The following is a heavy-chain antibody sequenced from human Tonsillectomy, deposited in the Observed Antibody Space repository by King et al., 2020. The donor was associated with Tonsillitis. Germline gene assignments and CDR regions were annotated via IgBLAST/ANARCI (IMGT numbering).Heavy chain of an antibody. D-gene: IGHD2-2*01. CDR3: AGSNTSPSGRLGDI. V-gene: IGHV4-59*08. J-gene: IGHJ3*02. CDR1: GGSISSYY. CDR2: IYYSGST. Sequence: VQLQESGPGLVKPSETLSLTCTVSGGSISSYYWSWIRQPPGKGLEWIGYIYYSGSTNYNPSLKSRVTISVDTSKHQFSLMLSSVPAADTAVYYCAGSNTSPSGRLGDIWGQGTMVTVSS.